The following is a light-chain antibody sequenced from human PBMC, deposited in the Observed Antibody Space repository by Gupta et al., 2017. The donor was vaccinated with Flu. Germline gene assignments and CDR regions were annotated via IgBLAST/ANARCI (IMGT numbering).Light chain of an antibody. CDR1: NIGSKS. CDR3: QVWDSSSDHPGV. J-gene: IGLJ2*01. CDR2: DDF. V-gene: IGLV3-21*03. Sequence: GKTARITCGGNNIGSKSVHWYQQKPGQAPVLVVHDDFDRPSGIPERFSGSNSGNTATLTISKVEAGDEADYYCQVWDSSSDHPGVFGGGTKLTVL.